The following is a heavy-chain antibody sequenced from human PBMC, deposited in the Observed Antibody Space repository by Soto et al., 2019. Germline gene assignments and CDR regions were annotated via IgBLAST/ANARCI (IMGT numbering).Heavy chain of an antibody. J-gene: IGHJ4*02. CDR1: GGSISSYY. CDR2: IYYSGST. Sequence: PSETLSLTCTVSGGSISSYYWSWIRQPPGKGLEWIGYIYYSGSTNYNPSLKSRVTISVDTSKNQFSLKLSSVTAADTAVYYCTRHAGSNYDILTRYYHFYFDYWGQGTLVTVSS. CDR3: TRHAGSNYDILTRYYHFYFDY. V-gene: IGHV4-59*01. D-gene: IGHD3-9*01.